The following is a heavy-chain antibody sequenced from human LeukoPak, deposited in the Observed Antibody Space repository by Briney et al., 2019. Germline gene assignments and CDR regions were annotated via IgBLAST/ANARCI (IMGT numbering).Heavy chain of an antibody. CDR1: GGTFSGYY. D-gene: IGHD1-26*01. CDR3: ARLGTAVSGSSPNWFDP. V-gene: IGHV4-34*01. J-gene: IGHJ5*02. Sequence: SETLSLTCAVYGGTFSGYYWSWIRQPPGKGLEWIGEINHSGSTNYNPSLKSRVTISVDTSKNQSSLKLSSGTAADTAVYYCARLGTAVSGSSPNWFDPWGQGTLVTVSS. CDR2: INHSGST.